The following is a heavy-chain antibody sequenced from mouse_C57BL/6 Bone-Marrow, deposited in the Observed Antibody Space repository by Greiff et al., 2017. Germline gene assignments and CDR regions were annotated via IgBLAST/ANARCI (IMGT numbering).Heavy chain of an antibody. CDR3: ARTGLTVGD. V-gene: IGHV1-80*01. D-gene: IGHD1-1*01. J-gene: IGHJ1*03. CDR1: GYAFSSYW. Sequence: QVQLQQSGAELVKPGASVTISCKASGYAFSSYWMNWVKQRPGKGLEWIGQIYPGDGDPTYNGKFKGKATLTADKSSSPAYMQLSSLTSADAAVYFCARTGLTVGDWGTGTTVTVSS. CDR2: IYPGDGDP.